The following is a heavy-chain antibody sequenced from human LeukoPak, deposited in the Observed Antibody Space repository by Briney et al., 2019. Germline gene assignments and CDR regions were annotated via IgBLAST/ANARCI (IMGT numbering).Heavy chain of an antibody. V-gene: IGHV3-30*02. J-gene: IGHJ4*02. Sequence: PGGSLRLSCAASGFTFSSYGMHWVRQAPGKGLEWVAFIRYDGSNKYYADSVKGRFTISRDNSKNTLYLQMNSLRAEDTAVYYCAKDKVASTKYSGSYSPIDYWGQGTLVTVSS. CDR2: IRYDGSNK. D-gene: IGHD1-26*01. CDR3: AKDKVASTKYSGSYSPIDY. CDR1: GFTFSSYG.